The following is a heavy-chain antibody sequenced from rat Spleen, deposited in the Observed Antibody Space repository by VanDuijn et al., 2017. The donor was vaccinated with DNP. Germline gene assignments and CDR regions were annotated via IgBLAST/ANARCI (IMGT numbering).Heavy chain of an antibody. J-gene: IGHJ4*01. D-gene: IGHD1-4*01. CDR2: INSAGST. CDR1: GYSITSSYR. V-gene: IGHV3-3*01. Sequence: EVQLQESGPGLVKPSQSLSLTCSVTGYSITSSYRWNWIRKFPGNKLEWMGSINSAGSTNYNPSLKSRISITRETSKNQFFLQVNSVNTEDTATYYCARWPGYNPPYAMDAWGQGTSVTVSS. CDR3: ARWPGYNPPYAMDA.